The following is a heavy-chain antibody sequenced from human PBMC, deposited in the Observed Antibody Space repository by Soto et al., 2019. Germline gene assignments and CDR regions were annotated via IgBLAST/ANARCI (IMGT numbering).Heavy chain of an antibody. Sequence: GGSLRLSCAASGFTFSSYSMNWVRQAPGKGLEWVSSITSSSSYIYYADLLKGRFTISRDNAKKSLYLQMNSLRAEDTAVYFCARGTRDYDFWSGYHATDYFDYWGQGTLVTVSS. CDR3: ARGTRDYDFWSGYHATDYFDY. D-gene: IGHD3-3*01. CDR2: ITSSSSYI. CDR1: GFTFSSYS. V-gene: IGHV3-21*01. J-gene: IGHJ4*02.